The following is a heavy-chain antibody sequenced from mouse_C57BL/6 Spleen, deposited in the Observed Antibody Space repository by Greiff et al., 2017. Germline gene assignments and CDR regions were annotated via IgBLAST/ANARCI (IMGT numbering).Heavy chain of an antibody. CDR1: GYAFTNYL. V-gene: IGHV1-54*01. Sequence: VQVVESGAELVRPGTSVKVSCKASGYAFTNYLIEWVKQRPGQGLAWIGVINPGSGGTNYNEKFKGKATLTADKSTSTAYMRLSSLTSNDSSVYFCARGDYYYGWYFGVWGTGTTVTVSS. CDR3: ARGDYYYGWYFGV. J-gene: IGHJ1*03. D-gene: IGHD1-1*01. CDR2: INPGSGGT.